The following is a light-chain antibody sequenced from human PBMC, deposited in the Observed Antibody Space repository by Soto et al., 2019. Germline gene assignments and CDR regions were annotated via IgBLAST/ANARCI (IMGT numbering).Light chain of an antibody. CDR1: SSDVGAYNY. V-gene: IGLV2-11*01. J-gene: IGLJ3*02. CDR3: SSYTSSGTHWV. Sequence: QSALTQPRSVSGSPGQSLTISCTGTSSDVGAYNYVSWYQQHPGKVPRLIIYDVSERPSGVPGRFSGSKSGNTASLTISGLQAEDEADYYCSSYTSSGTHWVFGGGTKLTVL. CDR2: DVS.